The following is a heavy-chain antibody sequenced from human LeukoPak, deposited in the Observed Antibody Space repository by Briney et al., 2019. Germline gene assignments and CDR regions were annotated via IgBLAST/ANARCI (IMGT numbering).Heavy chain of an antibody. CDR2: IKQDGSEK. J-gene: IGHJ4*02. D-gene: IGHD3-22*01. CDR3: ARAGYYYDSSGSPVD. Sequence: GSLRLSCAVSGVNFISYWMSWVRHAPGKGLEWVANIKQDGSEKYYVDSVKGRFTISRDNAKNSLYLQMNSLRDEDTAVYYCARAGYYYDSSGSPVDWGQGTLVTVSS. V-gene: IGHV3-7*01. CDR1: GVNFISYW.